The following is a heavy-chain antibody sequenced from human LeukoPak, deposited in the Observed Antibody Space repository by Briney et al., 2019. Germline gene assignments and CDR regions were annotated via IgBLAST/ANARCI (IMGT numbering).Heavy chain of an antibody. J-gene: IGHJ6*03. CDR2: INTNTGNP. CDR1: GYTFTSYY. V-gene: IGHV7-4-1*02. Sequence: ASVKVSCKASGYTFTSYYMHWVRQAPGQGLEWMGWINTNTGNPTYVQGFTGRFVFSLDTSVSTAYLQISSLKAEDTAVYYCARDQSAYMDVWGKGTTVTVSS. CDR3: ARDQSAYMDV.